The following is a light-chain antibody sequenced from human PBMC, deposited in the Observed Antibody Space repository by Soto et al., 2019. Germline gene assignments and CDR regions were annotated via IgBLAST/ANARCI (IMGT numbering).Light chain of an antibody. Sequence: EILLTQSPCTLSLSPGERATLSCRASQSVSSRYLAWYQQKPGQAPRLLIYGASSRATGIPDRFSGSGSGTEFTLTISSLQYEDFAVHYCQLYGSSNLYTFGQGTKVDIK. J-gene: IGKJ2*01. CDR3: QLYGSSNLYT. CDR1: QSVSSRY. CDR2: GAS. V-gene: IGKV3-20*01.